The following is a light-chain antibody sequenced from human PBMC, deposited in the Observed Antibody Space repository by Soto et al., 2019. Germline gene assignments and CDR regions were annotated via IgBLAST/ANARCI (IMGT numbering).Light chain of an antibody. V-gene: IGKV3-20*01. J-gene: IGKJ1*01. CDR1: QSVSSTY. Sequence: EIVLTQSAGTLSLSPGETATLSCRASQSVSSTYLAWYRQTPGQAPRLLIYNASSRATGIPARFSGSGSGTDLTLTISRLEPEDFAVYYCKHYGNSRGTFGQGTKVDIK. CDR3: KHYGNSRGT. CDR2: NAS.